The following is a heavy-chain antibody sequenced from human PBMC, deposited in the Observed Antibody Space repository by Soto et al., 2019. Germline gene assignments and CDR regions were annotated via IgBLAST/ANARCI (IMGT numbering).Heavy chain of an antibody. J-gene: IGHJ4*02. CDR1: GGSISSYY. V-gene: IGHV4-59*01. D-gene: IGHD2-15*01. Sequence: QVQLQESGPGLVKPSETLSLTCTVSGGSISSYYWSWIRQPPGKGLEWLGYIYYSGSTNYNPSLKSRVTISVDTSKNQFSLKLSSVTAADTAVYYCARGGAGYSDFDYWGQGTLVTVSS. CDR3: ARGGAGYSDFDY. CDR2: IYYSGST.